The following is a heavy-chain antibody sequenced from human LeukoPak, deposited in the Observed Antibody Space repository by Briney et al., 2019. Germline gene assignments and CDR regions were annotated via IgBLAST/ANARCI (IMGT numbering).Heavy chain of an antibody. CDR2: ISFDGTNK. V-gene: IGHV3-30*14. D-gene: IGHD5-18*01. CDR1: GFTFSNSA. Sequence: PGGSLRLSCAASGFTFSNSAMHWVRQAPGKGLEWVAVISFDGTNKYYADSVKGKFTISRDNSKNTLYLQMNSLRVEDTAVYYCARDRVETAMGPQFRTNYYYGMDVWGQGTTVTVSS. J-gene: IGHJ6*02. CDR3: ARDRVETAMGPQFRTNYYYGMDV.